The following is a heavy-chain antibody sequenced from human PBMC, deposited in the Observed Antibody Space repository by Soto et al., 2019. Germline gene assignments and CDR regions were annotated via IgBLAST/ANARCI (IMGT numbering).Heavy chain of an antibody. CDR2: IYYSGST. CDR1: GGSISSYY. Sequence: SETLSLTFTVSGGSISSYYWSWIRQPPGKGLEWIVYIYYSGSTNYNPSLKSRVIISVDTSKNQFSLKLSSVTAADTAVYYCAAGGGYKNWFDXWGQGTLVTVSX. V-gene: IGHV4-59*01. CDR3: AAGGGYKNWFDX. J-gene: IGHJ5*02. D-gene: IGHD1-1*01.